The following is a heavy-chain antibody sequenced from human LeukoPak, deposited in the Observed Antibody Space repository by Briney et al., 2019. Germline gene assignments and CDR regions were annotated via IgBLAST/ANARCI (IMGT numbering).Heavy chain of an antibody. J-gene: IGHJ4*02. D-gene: IGHD3-9*01. CDR3: ARGADILTGYYTPNYFDY. CDR1: GFTFSSYS. CDR2: ISSSSSYI. Sequence: AGGSLRLSCAASGFTFSSYSMNWARQAPGKGLEWVSSISSSSSYIYYADSVKGRFTISRDNAKNSLYLQMNSLRAEDTAVYYCARGADILTGYYTPNYFDYWGQGTLVTVSS. V-gene: IGHV3-21*01.